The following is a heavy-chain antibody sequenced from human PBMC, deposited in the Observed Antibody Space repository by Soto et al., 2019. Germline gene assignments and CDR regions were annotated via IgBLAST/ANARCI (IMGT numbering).Heavy chain of an antibody. CDR3: AREDYGSGTSVSWFDP. Sequence: PPASVKVSCKASGYTFTSYGISWVRQAPGQGLEWMGWISAYNGNTNYAQKLQGRVTMTTDTSTSTAYMELRSLRSDDTAVYYCAREDYGSGTSVSWFDPWGQGTLVTVSS. D-gene: IGHD3-10*01. CDR2: ISAYNGNT. V-gene: IGHV1-18*01. J-gene: IGHJ5*02. CDR1: GYTFTSYG.